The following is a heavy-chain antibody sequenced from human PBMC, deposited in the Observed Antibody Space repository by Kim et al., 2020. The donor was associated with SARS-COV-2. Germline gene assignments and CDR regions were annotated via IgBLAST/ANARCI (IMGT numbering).Heavy chain of an antibody. J-gene: IGHJ3*02. D-gene: IGHD1-20*01. CDR3: ASPQPGGNWNRADAFDI. V-gene: IGHV4-4*02. CDR2: IYHSGST. CDR1: GGSISSSNW. Sequence: SETLSLTCAVSGGSISSSNWWSWVRQPPGKGLEWIGEIYHSGSTNYNPSLKSRVTISVDKSKNQFSLKLSSVTAADTAVYYCASPQPGGNWNRADAFDIWGQGTMVTVSS.